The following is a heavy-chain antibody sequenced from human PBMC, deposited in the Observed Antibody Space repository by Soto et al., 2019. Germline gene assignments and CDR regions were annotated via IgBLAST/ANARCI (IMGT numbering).Heavy chain of an antibody. D-gene: IGHD1-1*01. J-gene: IGHJ5*02. CDR1: RXAISSSKC. Sequence: TRSLTGAVSRXAISSSKCSSCVRQPPGKGLEWIGESYHSGSTNYNPSLKSRVTISVEKSKNQFSLKMSSVTAADTAVYYCARTGTNASFDPSAQGTLVTVPS. V-gene: IGHV4-4*02. CDR3: ARTGTNASFDP. CDR2: SYHSGST.